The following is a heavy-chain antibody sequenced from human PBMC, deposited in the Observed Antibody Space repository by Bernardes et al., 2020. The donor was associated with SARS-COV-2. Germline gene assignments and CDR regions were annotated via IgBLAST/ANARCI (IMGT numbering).Heavy chain of an antibody. J-gene: IGHJ4*02. V-gene: IGHV3-49*04. D-gene: IGHD6-19*01. CDR1: GFTFGDYD. CDR2: IRSKDYGGTT. CDR3: TGGRWLASFDY. Sequence: GGSLRLSRTASGFTFGDYDMTWVRQAPGKGLEWVGFIRSKDYGGTTEYAASVKGRCTISRDDSKSIAYLQMDSLKTEDTAVYYCTGGRWLASFDYWGQGTLVTVSS.